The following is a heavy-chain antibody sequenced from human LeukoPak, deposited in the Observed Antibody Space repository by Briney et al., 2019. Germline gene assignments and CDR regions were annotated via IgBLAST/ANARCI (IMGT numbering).Heavy chain of an antibody. CDR3: AKGTSGSYVPDY. Sequence: GGSLRLSCAASGFTFSSYAMSWVRQAPGKGLEWVSGISDRGGRIYYADSVKGRFTISRDNSKNTLCLQMNSLRAEDAAVYYCAKGTSGSYVPDYWGQGTLVTVSS. CDR1: GFTFSSYA. D-gene: IGHD1-26*01. CDR2: ISDRGGRI. J-gene: IGHJ4*02. V-gene: IGHV3-23*01.